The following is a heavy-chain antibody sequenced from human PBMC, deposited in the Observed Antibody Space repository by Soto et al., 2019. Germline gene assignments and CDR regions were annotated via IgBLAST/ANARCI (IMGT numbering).Heavy chain of an antibody. CDR3: AKDGVERGIAARPDYYYYYMDV. CDR2: ISWNSGSI. J-gene: IGHJ6*03. Sequence: HPGGSLRLSCAASGFTFDDYAMHWVRQAPGKGLEWVSGISWNSGSIGYADSVKGRFTISRDNAKNSLYLQMNSLRAEDTALYYCAKDGVERGIAARPDYYYYYMDVWGKGTTVTVSS. D-gene: IGHD6-6*01. V-gene: IGHV3-9*01. CDR1: GFTFDDYA.